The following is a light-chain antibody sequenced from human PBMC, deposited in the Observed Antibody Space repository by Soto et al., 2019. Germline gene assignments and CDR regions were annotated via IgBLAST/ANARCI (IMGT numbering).Light chain of an antibody. CDR2: AAS. CDR1: QSISSY. CDR3: QQSYSTPLT. Sequence: EIQMTQSPSSLSASVGDRVTITCRASQSISSYLNWYRQKPGKAPKLLIYAASSLQSGVPSRFSGSGSGTDFTLTISSLQPEDFATYYCQQSYSTPLTFGGGTKVDIK. V-gene: IGKV1-39*01. J-gene: IGKJ4*01.